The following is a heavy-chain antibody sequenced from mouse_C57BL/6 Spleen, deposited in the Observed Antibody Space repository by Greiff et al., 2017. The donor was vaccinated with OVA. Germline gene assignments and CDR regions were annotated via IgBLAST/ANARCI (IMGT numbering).Heavy chain of an antibody. CDR1: GYTFTSYW. CDR3: APIGKGPAWFTY. CDR2: IHPNSGST. V-gene: IGHV1-64*01. J-gene: IGHJ3*01. Sequence: QVQLQQPGAELVKPGASVKLSCKASGYTFTSYWMHWVKQRPGQGLAWIGMIHPNSGSTNYNEKFKSKATLTVDNSSSTAYMQLSSLTSEDSAVYYCAPIGKGPAWFTYWGQGTLVTVSA. D-gene: IGHD6-5*01.